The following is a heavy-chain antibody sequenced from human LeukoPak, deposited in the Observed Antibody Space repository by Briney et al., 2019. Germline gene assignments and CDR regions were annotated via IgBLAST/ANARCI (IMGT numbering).Heavy chain of an antibody. CDR1: GFTFSSYW. D-gene: IGHD3/OR15-3a*01. CDR3: ARDKSPREDYYFDY. V-gene: IGHV3-33*08. CDR2: IWYDGSSQ. J-gene: IGHJ4*02. Sequence: GGSLRLSCAASGFTFSSYWMSWVRQAPGKGLEWVALIWYDGSSQYYADSVKGRFTISRDDSKNTLYLQMNSLTAEDTAVYYCARDKSPREDYYFDYWGQGTLVTVSS.